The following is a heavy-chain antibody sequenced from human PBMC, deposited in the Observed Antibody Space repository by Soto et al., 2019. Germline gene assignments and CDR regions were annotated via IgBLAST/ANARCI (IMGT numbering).Heavy chain of an antibody. CDR3: ARDAGHLVQVLPANDALDV. Sequence: QVHIVQSGAEVRKPGASVKVSCQTSGYTFTASGIHWVRQAPGQKLEGLGFINPGSGLTSYSGHFHGRVTFSRDTAANTVYMELASLTSADTGVYYCARDAGHLVQVLPANDALDVWGQGTVVTVSS. D-gene: IGHD2-21*01. CDR1: GYTFTASG. V-gene: IGHV1-3*01. J-gene: IGHJ3*01. CDR2: INPGSGLT.